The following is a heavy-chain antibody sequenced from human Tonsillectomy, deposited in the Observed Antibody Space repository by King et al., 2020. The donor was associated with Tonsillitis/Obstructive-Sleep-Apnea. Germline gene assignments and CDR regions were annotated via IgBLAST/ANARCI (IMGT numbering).Heavy chain of an antibody. CDR3: ARDYDSSGYLDY. CDR1: GGTFSSYA. J-gene: IGHJ4*02. V-gene: IGHV1-69*10. Sequence: QLVQSGAEVKKPGSSVKVSCKASGGTFSSYAISWVRQAPGQGLEWMGGIIPILGIANYAQKFQGRVTITADKSTSTAYMELSSLRSEDTAMYYCARDYDSSGYLDYWGQGTLVTVSS. CDR2: IIPILGIA. D-gene: IGHD3-22*01.